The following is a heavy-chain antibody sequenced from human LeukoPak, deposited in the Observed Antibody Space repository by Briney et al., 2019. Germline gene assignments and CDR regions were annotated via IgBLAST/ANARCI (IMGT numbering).Heavy chain of an antibody. Sequence: SETLSLTCTVSGGSISSYYWSWIRQPAGKGLEWIGRIYTSGSTNYNPSLKSRVTMSVDTSKNQFSLKLSSVTAADTAVYYCARDLRVLLGYYYYYYMDVWGKGTTVTVSS. CDR1: GGSISSYY. CDR3: ARDLRVLLGYYYYYYMDV. J-gene: IGHJ6*03. V-gene: IGHV4-4*07. D-gene: IGHD2-21*01. CDR2: IYTSGST.